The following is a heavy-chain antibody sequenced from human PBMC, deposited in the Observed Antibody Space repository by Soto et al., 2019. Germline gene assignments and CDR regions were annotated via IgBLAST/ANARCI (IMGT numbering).Heavy chain of an antibody. D-gene: IGHD6-13*01. J-gene: IGHJ6*02. CDR2: INPNSGGT. CDR1: GYTFTGYY. V-gene: IGHV1-2*04. CDR3: ARALGSSWYLDYYYYGMDV. Sequence: ASVKVSCKASGYTFTGYYMHWVRQAPGQGLEWMGWINPNSGGTNYAQKYQGWVTMTRDTSISTAYMELSRLRSDDTAVYYFARALGSSWYLDYYYYGMDVWGQGTTVTVSS.